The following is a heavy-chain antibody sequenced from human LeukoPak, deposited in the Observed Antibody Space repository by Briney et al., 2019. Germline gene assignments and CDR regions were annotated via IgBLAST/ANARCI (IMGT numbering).Heavy chain of an antibody. CDR3: ARLAAAGPIHYFDY. Sequence: SETLSLTCTVSGGSISSSSYFWGWIRQPPGKGLEWIGNIYYTGSTSYNPSLKSRSTISVDTSKTQFSLKLSSVTAADTAVYYCARLAAAGPIHYFDYWGQGTLVTVSS. J-gene: IGHJ4*02. V-gene: IGHV4-39*01. D-gene: IGHD6-13*01. CDR1: GGSISSSSYF. CDR2: IYYTGST.